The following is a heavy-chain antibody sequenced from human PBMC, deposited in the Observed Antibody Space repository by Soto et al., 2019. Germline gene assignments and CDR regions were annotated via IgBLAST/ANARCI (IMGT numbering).Heavy chain of an antibody. V-gene: IGHV1-69*01. J-gene: IGHJ6*02. Sequence: QVQLVQSGAEVKKPGSSVKVSCKASGGTFSSYAISWVRQAPGQGLEWMGGIIPIFGTANYAQKFQGRVTIPADESTSTAYMELSSLRSEDTAVYYCARVGIAAAGTLIYYYYYGMDVWGQGTTVTVSS. CDR2: IIPIFGTA. CDR1: GGTFSSYA. CDR3: ARVGIAAAGTLIYYYYYGMDV. D-gene: IGHD6-13*01.